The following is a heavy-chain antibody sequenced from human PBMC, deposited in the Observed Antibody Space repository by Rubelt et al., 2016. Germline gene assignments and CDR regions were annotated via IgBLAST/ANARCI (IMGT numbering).Heavy chain of an antibody. J-gene: IGHJ4*02. D-gene: IGHD1-7*01. CDR1: GYTFTSYG. V-gene: IGHV1-18*01. CDR3: ARDLPPFRRYNWNFPLDY. Sequence: QVQLVQSGAEVKKPGASVKVSCKASGYTFTSYGISWVRQAPGQGLEWMGWISAYNGNTNYAQKLPGRDTMTTATSTSTAFMELRSLRSDDTAVYYCARDLPPFRRYNWNFPLDYWGQGTLVTVSS. CDR2: ISAYNGNT.